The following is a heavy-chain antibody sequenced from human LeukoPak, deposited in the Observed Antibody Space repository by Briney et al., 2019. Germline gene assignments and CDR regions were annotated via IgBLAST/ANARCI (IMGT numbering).Heavy chain of an antibody. CDR1: GFTFSSYA. CDR3: AKVRLGATTDAFDI. CDR2: ISYGGSDK. D-gene: IGHD1-26*01. Sequence: GGSLRLSCAASGFTFSSYAMHWVRQAPGKGLEWVAVISYGGSDKYYADSVKGRFTISRDNSKNTLYLQMNSLRAEDTAVYYCAKVRLGATTDAFDIWGQGTMVTVSS. J-gene: IGHJ3*02. V-gene: IGHV3-30-3*01.